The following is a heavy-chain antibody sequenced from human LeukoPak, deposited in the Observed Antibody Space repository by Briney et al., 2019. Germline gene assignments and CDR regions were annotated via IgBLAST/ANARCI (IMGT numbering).Heavy chain of an antibody. J-gene: IGHJ4*02. V-gene: IGHV4-61*02. CDR3: AREGVVAYFDY. CDR2: IYTSGST. D-gene: IGHD2-15*01. Sequence: PSETVSLTCTVSGGFISSGSYYWSWIRQPAGKGLEWIGRIYTSGSTNYNPALKSRVTISVDTYKKQCSLRLGSATAADTAVYYCAREGVVAYFDYWGQGTLVTVSS. CDR1: GGFISSGSYY.